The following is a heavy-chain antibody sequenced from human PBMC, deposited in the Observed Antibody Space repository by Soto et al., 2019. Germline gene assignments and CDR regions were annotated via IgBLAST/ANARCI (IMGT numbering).Heavy chain of an antibody. D-gene: IGHD2-2*01. V-gene: IGHV1-69*01. CDR1: GGTFSSYA. CDR2: FIPMFNRP. Sequence: QVQLVQSGAEVKKPGSSVKVSCKASGGTFSSYAISWVRQAPGQGLEWMGGFIPMFNRPHSARKFQGRVTITADESTSTADMDLSSLRSEDTAVYYCARGQYHHVSNYYYALDVWGQGTTVTGSS. J-gene: IGHJ6*02. CDR3: ARGQYHHVSNYYYALDV.